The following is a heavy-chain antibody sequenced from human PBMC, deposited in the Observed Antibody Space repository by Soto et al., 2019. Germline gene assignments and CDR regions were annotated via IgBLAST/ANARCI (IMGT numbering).Heavy chain of an antibody. CDR3: AKESSSSYDFDI. V-gene: IGHV3-43*01. Sequence: PGGSLRLSCAASGFTFDDYTMHWVRQAPGKGLEWVSLISWDGGSTYYADSVKGRFTISRDNSKNSLYLQMNSLRTEDTALYYCAKESSSSYDFDIWGQGTMVTVSS. CDR2: ISWDGGST. CDR1: GFTFDDYT. D-gene: IGHD6-6*01. J-gene: IGHJ3*02.